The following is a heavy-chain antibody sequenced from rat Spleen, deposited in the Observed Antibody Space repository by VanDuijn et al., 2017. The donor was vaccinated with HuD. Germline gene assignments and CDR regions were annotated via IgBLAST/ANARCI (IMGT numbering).Heavy chain of an antibody. Sequence: QVQLKESGPGLVQPSQTLSLTCTVSGFSLNSYHVNWVRQPPGKGLEWIAAISRSGDTHYNSALRSRLSISRDTSKSQVFLKVNSLQTEDTAMYFCARFEAYWGQGTLVTVSS. CDR3: ARFEAY. CDR2: ISRSGDT. CDR1: GFSLNSYH. V-gene: IGHV2-6*01. J-gene: IGHJ3*01.